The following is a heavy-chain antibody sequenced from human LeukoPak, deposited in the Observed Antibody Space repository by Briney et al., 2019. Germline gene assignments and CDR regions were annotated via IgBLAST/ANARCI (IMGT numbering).Heavy chain of an antibody. CDR1: GFSLTTTGVG. J-gene: IGHJ4*02. V-gene: IGHV2-5*01. CDR3: AHKGRGSGSYNM. Sequence: MVSGPTLVKPTQTLTLTCTFSGFSLTTTGVGVAWIRQPPGKALEWLAVSYWNNDKSYSPSLKSRLTITKDTSKNQVVLKMTNMEPVDTATYYCAHKGRGSGSYNMWGQGTLVTVSS. D-gene: IGHD3-10*01. CDR2: SYWNNDK.